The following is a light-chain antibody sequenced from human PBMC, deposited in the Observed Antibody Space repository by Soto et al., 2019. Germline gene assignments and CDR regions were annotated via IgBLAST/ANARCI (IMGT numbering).Light chain of an antibody. Sequence: EIVLTQSPGTLSVSAGERATLACRASESVSGNYLAWYHQKADQAPTLLSHVASTRATGVPDRFSRSASGTSVILTISRLEPEHCEVYDCQHYATGPIFGTGPRVDIK. V-gene: IGKV3-20*01. CDR3: QHYATGPI. CDR1: ESVSGNY. J-gene: IGKJ3*01. CDR2: VAS.